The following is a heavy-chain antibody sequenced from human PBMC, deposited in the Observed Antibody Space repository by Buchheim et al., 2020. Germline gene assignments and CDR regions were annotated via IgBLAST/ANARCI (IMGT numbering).Heavy chain of an antibody. D-gene: IGHD1-7*01. J-gene: IGHJ4*02. CDR1: GYTFTSYY. CDR3: ARDRAGTTLGVDTFDY. Sequence: QVQLVQSGAEVKKPGASVKVSCKASGYTFTSYYMHWVRQAPGQGLEWMGIINPSGGSTSYAQKFQGRVTMTRDTSTTTSYMELSSLRSEDTAVYYCARDRAGTTLGVDTFDYWGQGTL. CDR2: INPSGGST. V-gene: IGHV1-46*01.